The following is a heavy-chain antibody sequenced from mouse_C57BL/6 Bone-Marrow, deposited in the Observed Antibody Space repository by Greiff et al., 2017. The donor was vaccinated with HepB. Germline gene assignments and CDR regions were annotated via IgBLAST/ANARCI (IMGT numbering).Heavy chain of an antibody. CDR3: ARYYGNYRPWFAY. CDR2: INPSSGYT. J-gene: IGHJ3*01. V-gene: IGHV1-7*01. CDR1: GYTFTSYW. D-gene: IGHD2-1*01. Sequence: VQLQQSGAELAKPGASVKLSCKASGYTFTSYWMHWVKQRPGQGLEWIGYINPSSGYTNYNQKFKGKATLTVDTSSSTAYMQLSSLTSEDSAVYYCARYYGNYRPWFAYWGQGTLVTVSA.